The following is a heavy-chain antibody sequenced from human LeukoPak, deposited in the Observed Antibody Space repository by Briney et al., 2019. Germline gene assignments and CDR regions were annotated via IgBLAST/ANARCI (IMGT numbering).Heavy chain of an antibody. D-gene: IGHD3-9*01. J-gene: IGHJ4*02. CDR1: GYTLTELS. CDR2: IGPNGAST. Sequence: GASVKVSCKVSGYTLTELSMHWVRQAPGKGLEYVSSIGPNGASTLYADSVKGRFTISRDNSKNALYLQLTSLRLEDTALYYCVKDLTGTWSFDYWGQGTLVTVSS. V-gene: IGHV3-64D*06. CDR3: VKDLTGTWSFDY.